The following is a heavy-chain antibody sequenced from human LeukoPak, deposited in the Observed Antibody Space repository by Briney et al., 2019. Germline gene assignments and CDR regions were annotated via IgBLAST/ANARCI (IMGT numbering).Heavy chain of an antibody. CDR1: GGSISSYY. J-gene: IGHJ4*02. Sequence: PSETLSLTCTVSGGSISSYYWSWIRQPPGKGLEYIGYIYYSGSTNYNPSLKSRVTISVDTSKNQFSLRLSSVTAADTAVYYCARIISGSYSQLDYWGQGTLVTVSS. V-gene: IGHV4-59*01. CDR2: IYYSGST. CDR3: ARIISGSYSQLDY. D-gene: IGHD1-26*01.